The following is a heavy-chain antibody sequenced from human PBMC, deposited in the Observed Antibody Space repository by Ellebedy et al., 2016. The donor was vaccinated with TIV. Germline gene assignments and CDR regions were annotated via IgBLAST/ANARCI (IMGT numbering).Heavy chain of an antibody. D-gene: IGHD3-22*01. CDR2: ISSSSSYI. CDR3: ARDPYYYENGGTDY. V-gene: IGHV3-21*01. CDR1: GFTFSSYS. J-gene: IGHJ4*02. Sequence: GGSLRLXCAASGFTFSSYSMNWVRQAPGKGLEWVSSISSSSSYIYYADSVKGRFTISRDNAKNSLYLQMNSLRAEDTAVYYCARDPYYYENGGTDYWGQGTLVTVSS.